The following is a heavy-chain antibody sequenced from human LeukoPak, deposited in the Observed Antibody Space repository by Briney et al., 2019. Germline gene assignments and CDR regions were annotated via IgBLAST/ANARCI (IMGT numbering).Heavy chain of an antibody. Sequence: GGSLRLSCAASGFTFDDYTVHWVRHAPGKGLERVSLISWDGGSTYYADSVKGRFTISRDNSKNSLYLQMNSLRAEDTAVYYCARHSVRGVIIKPPSGKFDYWGQGTLVTVSS. CDR3: ARHSVRGVIIKPPSGKFDY. V-gene: IGHV3-43*01. CDR2: ISWDGGST. J-gene: IGHJ4*02. CDR1: GFTFDDYT. D-gene: IGHD3-10*01.